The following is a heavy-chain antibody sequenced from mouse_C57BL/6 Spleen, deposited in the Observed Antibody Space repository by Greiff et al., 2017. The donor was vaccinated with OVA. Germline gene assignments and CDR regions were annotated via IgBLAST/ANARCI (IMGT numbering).Heavy chain of an antibody. J-gene: IGHJ4*01. CDR2: IRNKANGYTT. D-gene: IGHD4-1*01. CDR3: ARYPNGGMDY. CDR1: GFTFTDYY. Sequence: EVKLVESRGGLVQPGGSLSLSCAASGFTFTDYYMSWVRQPPGKALEWLGFIRNKANGYTTEYSASVKGRFTISRDNSQSILYLQMNALRAEDSATYYCARYPNGGMDYWGQGTSVTVSS. V-gene: IGHV7-3*01.